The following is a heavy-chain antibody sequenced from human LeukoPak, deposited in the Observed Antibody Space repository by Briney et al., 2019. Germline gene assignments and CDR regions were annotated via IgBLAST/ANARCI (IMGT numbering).Heavy chain of an antibody. CDR1: KFTFSRYW. CDR2: IKQDGSEK. Sequence: GGSLRLSCAASKFTFSRYWMGWVRQAPGKGLEWVANIKQDGSEKNYVDSVKGRFTISRDNSKNTLYLQMNSLRAEDTAVYYCAKDRISSGWLVPYDYWGQGTLVTVSS. CDR3: AKDRISSGWLVPYDY. J-gene: IGHJ4*02. V-gene: IGHV3-7*01. D-gene: IGHD6-19*01.